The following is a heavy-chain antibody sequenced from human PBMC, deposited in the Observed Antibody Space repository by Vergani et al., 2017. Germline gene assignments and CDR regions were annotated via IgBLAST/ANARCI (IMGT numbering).Heavy chain of an antibody. D-gene: IGHD2-2*02. Sequence: QVQLQQWGAGLLKPSETLSLTCAVYGGSFSGYYWSWIRQRPGKGLEWFGEINHSGSTNYNPSLKSRVTISVDTSKNQFSLKLSSVTAADTAVYYCARGRYCSSTSCYTTNYYYMDVWGKGTTVTVSS. J-gene: IGHJ6*03. V-gene: IGHV4-34*01. CDR1: GGSFSGYY. CDR3: ARGRYCSSTSCYTTNYYYMDV. CDR2: INHSGST.